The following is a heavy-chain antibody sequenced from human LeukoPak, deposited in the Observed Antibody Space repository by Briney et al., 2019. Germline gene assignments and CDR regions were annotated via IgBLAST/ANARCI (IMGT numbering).Heavy chain of an antibody. CDR3: AKERREGATPFDY. CDR2: IRYDGSNK. D-gene: IGHD1-26*01. J-gene: IGHJ4*02. CDR1: GFTFSSYG. V-gene: IGHV3-30*02. Sequence: GGSLRLSCAASGFTFSSYGMHWVRQAPGKGLEWVAFIRYDGSNKYYADSVKGRFTVSRDNSKDTLYLQMNSLRGEDTALYYCAKERREGATPFDYWGQGSLVTVSS.